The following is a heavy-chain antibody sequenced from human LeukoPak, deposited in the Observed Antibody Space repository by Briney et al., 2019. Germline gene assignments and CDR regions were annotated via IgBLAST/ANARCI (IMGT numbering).Heavy chain of an antibody. V-gene: IGHV3-30*18. CDR3: AKSQIGSGFDY. D-gene: IGHD1-26*01. CDR1: GFTLSSYG. J-gene: IGHJ4*02. Sequence: GRSLRLSCAASGFTLSSYGMHWVRQAPGKGPEWVAVISYDGTNKYYADSVKGRFTISRDNSKNTVYLQMNSLRAEDTAVYYCAKSQIGSGFDYWGQGTLVTVSS. CDR2: ISYDGTNK.